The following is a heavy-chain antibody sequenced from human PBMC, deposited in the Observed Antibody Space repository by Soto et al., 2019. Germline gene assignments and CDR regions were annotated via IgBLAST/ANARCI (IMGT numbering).Heavy chain of an antibody. CDR3: ARDDYGGNSFDY. CDR2: IITILGIA. D-gene: IGHD4-17*01. CDR1: GGTFSSYT. V-gene: IGHV1-69*08. J-gene: IGHJ4*02. Sequence: QVQLVQSGAEVKKPGSSVKVSCKASGGTFSSYTISWVRQAPGQGLEWVGRIITILGIANYAQKFQCRVTITADKSTSTAYLDLSSLRSEDTAVYYCARDDYGGNSFDYWGQGTLVTVSS.